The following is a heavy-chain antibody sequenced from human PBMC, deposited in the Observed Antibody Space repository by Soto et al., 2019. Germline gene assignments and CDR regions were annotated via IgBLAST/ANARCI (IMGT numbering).Heavy chain of an antibody. D-gene: IGHD6-19*01. CDR3: TMGSSGWYSDGYYYGMDV. V-gene: IGHV3-49*03. J-gene: IGHJ6*02. Sequence: GGSLRLSCTASGFTFGDYAMSWFRQAPGKGLEWVGFIRSKAYGGTTEYAASVKCRFTISRDDSKSIAQLQMNSLKTEDTAVYYCTMGSSGWYSDGYYYGMDVWGQGTTVTVSS. CDR1: GFTFGDYA. CDR2: IRSKAYGGTT.